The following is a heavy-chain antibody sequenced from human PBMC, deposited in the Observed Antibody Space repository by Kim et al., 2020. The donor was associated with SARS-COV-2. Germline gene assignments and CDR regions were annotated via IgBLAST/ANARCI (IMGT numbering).Heavy chain of an antibody. Sequence: SSRRDAWGRIRQPPGKGLEWIGRIYYSGSTYYNPSLKSRVTISVDTSKNQFSLKLSSVTAADTAVYYCARQAQQWLVRLDWFDPWGQGTLAT. V-gene: IGHV4-39*01. D-gene: IGHD6-19*01. CDR3: ARQAQQWLVRLDWFDP. CDR2: IYYSGST. J-gene: IGHJ5*02. CDR1: SSRRDA.